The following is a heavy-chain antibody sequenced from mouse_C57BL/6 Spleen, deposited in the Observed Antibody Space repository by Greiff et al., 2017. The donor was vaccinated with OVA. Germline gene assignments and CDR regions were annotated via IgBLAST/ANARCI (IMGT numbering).Heavy chain of an antibody. CDR2: ISSGSSTI. Sequence: EVKVVESGGGLVKPGGSLKLSCAASGFTFSDYGMHWVRQAPEKGLEWVAYISSGSSTIYSADTVKGRFTISRDNAKNTLFLQMTRLRSEDTAMCYCARKVPNWPGCAYWGQGTLVTVAA. V-gene: IGHV5-17*01. CDR1: GFTFSDYG. CDR3: ARKVPNWPGCAY. J-gene: IGHJ3*01. D-gene: IGHD4-1*01.